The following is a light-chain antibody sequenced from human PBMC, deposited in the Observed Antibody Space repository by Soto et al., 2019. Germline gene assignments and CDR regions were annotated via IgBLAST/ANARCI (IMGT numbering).Light chain of an antibody. J-gene: IGKJ1*01. V-gene: IGKV1-39*01. CDR3: PQSYRAPPT. CDR2: LAT. CDR1: QTISNY. Sequence: DIQMTQSPSSLSASVGDRVTITCRASQTISNYLHWYQQSAGKAPNFLIYLATNLQTGVRSRFSGSGSGTDFTLTISSLQPEDFASYYGPQSYRAPPTFGQGTKVDIK.